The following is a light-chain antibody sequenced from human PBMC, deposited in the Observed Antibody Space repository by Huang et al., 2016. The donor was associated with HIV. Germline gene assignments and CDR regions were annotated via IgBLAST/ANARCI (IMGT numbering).Light chain of an antibody. CDR3: QQYNNWPSTWT. J-gene: IGKJ1*01. V-gene: IGKV3-15*01. CDR1: QSISTN. Sequence: EIVMTQSPATLSVSPGEGATLSCRASQSISTNLAWYQRKPGQAPRLLVYGASTRATGIPARFSGSGSGTEFTLTIGRLQSEDFASYFCQQYNNWPSTWTFGQGTKVEI. CDR2: GAS.